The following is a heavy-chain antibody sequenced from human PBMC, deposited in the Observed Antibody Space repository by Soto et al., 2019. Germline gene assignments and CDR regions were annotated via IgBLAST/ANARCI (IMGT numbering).Heavy chain of an antibody. CDR1: GFTFSSYA. V-gene: IGHV3-23*01. CDR2: ISGSGGST. CDR3: AKDCYCSSTRCYAGWNYYYMDV. J-gene: IGHJ6*03. D-gene: IGHD2-2*01. Sequence: EVQLLESGGGLVQPGGSLRLSCAASGFTFSSYAMSWVRQPPGKGLEWVSAISGSGGSTYYADSVKGRFTISRDNSKKTLDLHMDSLRAEDTAVYYCAKDCYCSSTRCYAGWNYYYMDVWGKGTTVTVSS.